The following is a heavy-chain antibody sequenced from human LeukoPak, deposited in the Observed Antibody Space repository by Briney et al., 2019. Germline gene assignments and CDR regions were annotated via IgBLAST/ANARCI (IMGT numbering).Heavy chain of an antibody. J-gene: IGHJ4*02. CDR3: ARDISGSYGFS. CDR2: ISSSSSHI. CDR1: GFMFSSYS. V-gene: IGHV3-21*01. D-gene: IGHD1-26*01. Sequence: PGGSLRLSCAASGFMFSSYSMNWVRQAPGKGLEWVSSISSSSSHIYYADSVKGRFTISRDNAKNSLYLQMNSLRAEDTAVYYCARDISGSYGFSWGQGTLVTVSS.